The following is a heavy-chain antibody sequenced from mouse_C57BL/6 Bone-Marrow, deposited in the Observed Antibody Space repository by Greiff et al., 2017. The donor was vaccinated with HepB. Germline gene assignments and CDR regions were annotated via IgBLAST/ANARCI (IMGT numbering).Heavy chain of an antibody. J-gene: IGHJ2*01. CDR1: GYTFTSYG. Sequence: VQLQQSGAELARPGASVKLSCKASGYTFTSYGISWVKQRTGQGLEWIGEIYPRSGNTYYNEKFKGKATRTADKSSSTVYMELRSLTSEDSAVYFCADYYDNSYGDYWGQGTTLTVSS. CDR3: ADYYDNSYGDY. D-gene: IGHD1-1*01. V-gene: IGHV1-81*01. CDR2: IYPRSGNT.